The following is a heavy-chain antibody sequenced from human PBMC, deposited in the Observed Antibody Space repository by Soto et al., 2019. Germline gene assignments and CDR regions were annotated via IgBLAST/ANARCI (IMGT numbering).Heavy chain of an antibody. D-gene: IGHD4-17*01. V-gene: IGHV4-34*01. CDR2: INHSGST. J-gene: IGHJ4*02. Sequence: QVQLQQWGAGLLKPSETLSLTCAVYGGSFSGYYWSWIRQPPGKGLGWIGKINHSGSTNYNPSLKSRVTTSVDAARNQFALKLSSVTAADTAVYYCARGRRTAVTIDYWGQGTLVTVSS. CDR3: ARGRRTAVTIDY. CDR1: GGSFSGYY.